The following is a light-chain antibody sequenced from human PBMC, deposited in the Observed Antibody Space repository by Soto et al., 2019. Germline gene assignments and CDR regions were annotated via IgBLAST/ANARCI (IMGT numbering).Light chain of an antibody. CDR3: QQLNAFPLT. Sequence: DIQLTQSPSFLSASVGDRVTVTSRASQGIRSHLAWYQQKQGKAPKVXIYAASTLQSGVPSRCSGRGSGTEFTLTISSLQPEDVETYDCQQLNAFPLTFGGGTKVDIK. CDR1: QGIRSH. V-gene: IGKV1-9*01. CDR2: AAS. J-gene: IGKJ4*01.